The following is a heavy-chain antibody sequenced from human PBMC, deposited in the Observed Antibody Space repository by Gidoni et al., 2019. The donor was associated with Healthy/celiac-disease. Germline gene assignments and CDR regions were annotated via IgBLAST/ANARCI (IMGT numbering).Heavy chain of an antibody. CDR2: ISSSSSYI. CDR3: ARDPNAKYSSGWYGYWFDP. J-gene: IGHJ5*02. CDR1: GFTLSSYS. V-gene: IGHV3-21*01. D-gene: IGHD6-19*01. Sequence: EVQLVESGGGLVKPGGSLRLSCAASGFTLSSYSINWVRQAPGKGLEWVSSISSSSSYIYYADSVKGRFTISRDNAKNSLYLQMNSLRAEDTAVYYCARDPNAKYSSGWYGYWFDPWGQGTLVTVSS.